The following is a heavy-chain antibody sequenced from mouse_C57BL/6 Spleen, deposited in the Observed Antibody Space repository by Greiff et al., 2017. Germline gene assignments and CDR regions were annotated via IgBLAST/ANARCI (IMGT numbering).Heavy chain of an antibody. D-gene: IGHD3-2*02. V-gene: IGHV1-64*01. CDR3: ARAAQAPFDY. J-gene: IGHJ2*01. Sequence: QVQLQQPGADLVKPGASVKLSCKASGYTFTSYWMHWVQQRPGQGLEWIGMIHPNSGSTNYNEKFKSKATLTVDKSSSTAYLQLSSLTSEDSAVYYCARAAQAPFDYWGQGTTLTVSS. CDR2: IHPNSGST. CDR1: GYTFTSYW.